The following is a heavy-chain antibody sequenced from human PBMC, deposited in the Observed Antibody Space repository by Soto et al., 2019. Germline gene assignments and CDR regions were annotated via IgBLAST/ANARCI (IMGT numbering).Heavy chain of an antibody. J-gene: IGHJ4*02. Sequence: SETLSLTCAVYGGSFSGYYWSWIRQPPGKGLEWIGEINHSGSTNYNPSLKSRVTISVDTSKNQFSLKLSSVTAADTAVYYCARGLLRWPVHFDYWGQGTLVTVSS. V-gene: IGHV4-34*01. CDR1: GGSFSGYY. CDR3: ARGLLRWPVHFDY. D-gene: IGHD4-17*01. CDR2: INHSGST.